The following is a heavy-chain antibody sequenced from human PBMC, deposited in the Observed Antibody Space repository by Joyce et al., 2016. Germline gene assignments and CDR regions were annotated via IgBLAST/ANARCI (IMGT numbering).Heavy chain of an antibody. CDR3: AREVPSYCGSTGCFGGSFDY. V-gene: IGHV3-48*02. J-gene: IGHJ4*02. CDR2: ISSTGNTI. Sequence: EVQLVESGGGFVQPGGFLRLSCAASGFTFRTNSMNWVRQAPGKGREWVSYISSTGNTIYYADSVTGRFTISRDTAENSLYLQLNSLRDEDTAVYYCAREVPSYCGSTGCFGGSFDYWGQGTLVTVSS. D-gene: IGHD2-2*01. CDR1: GFTFRTNS.